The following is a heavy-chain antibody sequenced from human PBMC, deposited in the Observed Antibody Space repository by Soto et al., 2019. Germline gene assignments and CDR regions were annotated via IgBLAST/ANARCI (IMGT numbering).Heavy chain of an antibody. D-gene: IGHD5-12*01. CDR1: GFTFATYT. J-gene: IGHJ4*02. CDR3: AKNSAATIRLGYDY. V-gene: IGHV3-23*01. CDR2: IIGSGGTT. Sequence: EVQLLESGGGLVQPGGSLRLSCAASGFTFATYTMSWVRQAPGKGLECVSAIIGSGGTTYYTDSVKGRFTISRDNSKNTLFLQMNSLRGDDTALYYCAKNSAATIRLGYDYWGQGTLVTVSS.